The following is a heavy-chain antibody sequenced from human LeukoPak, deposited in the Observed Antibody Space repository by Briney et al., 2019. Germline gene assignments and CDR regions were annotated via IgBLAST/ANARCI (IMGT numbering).Heavy chain of an antibody. V-gene: IGHV3-48*01. Sequence: GGSLRLSCAASGFTFSSYSMNWVRQAPGKELEWVSYISSSSSTIYYADSVKGRFTISRDNAKNSLYLQMNSLRAEDTAVYYCARGPRYYDFWSGYPITYYFDYWGQGTLVTVSS. CDR2: ISSSSSTI. CDR3: ARGPRYYDFWSGYPITYYFDY. J-gene: IGHJ4*02. D-gene: IGHD3-3*01. CDR1: GFTFSSYS.